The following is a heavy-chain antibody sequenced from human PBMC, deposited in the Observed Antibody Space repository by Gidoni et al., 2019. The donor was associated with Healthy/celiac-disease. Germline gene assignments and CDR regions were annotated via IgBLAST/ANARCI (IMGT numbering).Heavy chain of an antibody. CDR2: ISWNSGSI. V-gene: IGHV3-9*01. Sequence: EVQLVESGGGLVQPGRSLRLSRAASGFTFAYYAMHGVRQAPGKGLEWVSGISWNSGSIGYEDSVKGRFTISRDNAKNSLYLQMNSLRAEDTALYYCAKDRGEWFGDYYGMDVWGQGTTVTVSS. D-gene: IGHD3-10*01. CDR1: GFTFAYYA. J-gene: IGHJ6*02. CDR3: AKDRGEWFGDYYGMDV.